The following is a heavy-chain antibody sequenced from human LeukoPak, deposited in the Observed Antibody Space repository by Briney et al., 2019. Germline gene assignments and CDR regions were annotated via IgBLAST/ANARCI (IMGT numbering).Heavy chain of an antibody. Sequence: GGSLRLSCAASGFTFSSYAMSWVRQAPGKGLEWVSLISGSAAHTFYADSVKGRFTISRDNSKNTLYLQMNSLRAEDTAVYYCAKLAGSGSYSANEFDYWGQGTLVTVSS. V-gene: IGHV3-23*01. D-gene: IGHD3-10*01. CDR2: ISGSAAHT. J-gene: IGHJ4*02. CDR1: GFTFSSYA. CDR3: AKLAGSGSYSANEFDY.